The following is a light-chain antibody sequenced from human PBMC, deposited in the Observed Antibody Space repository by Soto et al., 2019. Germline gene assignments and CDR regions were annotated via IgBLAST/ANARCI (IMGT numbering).Light chain of an antibody. J-gene: IGKJ1*01. Sequence: DIQMTQSPSTLSAAVGDRFTITCRASQSISIWLAWYQQKPGKAPKLLIYKASSLESGVPSRFSGSGSGTEFTLTISSLQPDDFATYYCQHYNSYSEAFGQGTKVDIK. CDR2: KAS. V-gene: IGKV1-5*03. CDR3: QHYNSYSEA. CDR1: QSISIW.